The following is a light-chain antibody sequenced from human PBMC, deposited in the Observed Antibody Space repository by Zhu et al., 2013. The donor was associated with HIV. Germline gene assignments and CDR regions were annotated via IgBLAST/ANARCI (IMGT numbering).Light chain of an antibody. CDR1: QSFGISY. CDR2: MH. CDR3: QQRSNWPIT. V-gene: IGKV3D-20*02. J-gene: IGKJ5*01. Sequence: EIVLTQSPGTLSLSPGERASLSCRASQSFGISYLAWYQQKPGQLPGSSSMMHHRATGIPDRFSGSGSGTDFTLTINRLEPEDFAVYFCQQRSNWPITFGQGTRLEIK.